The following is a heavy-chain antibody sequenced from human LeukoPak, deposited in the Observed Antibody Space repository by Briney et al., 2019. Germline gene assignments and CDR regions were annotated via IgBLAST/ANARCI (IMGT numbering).Heavy chain of an antibody. CDR1: GFTSSGYG. V-gene: IGHV3-30*18. D-gene: IGHD2-8*01. Sequence: PGGSLRLSCAASGFTSSGYGMHWVRQAPGKGLEWVAVISYDGHNEYYADPVKGRFTISRDNSKNTVYVQMNSLRAEDTAVYYCAKGVGYGGMDVWGQGTTVTVSS. CDR2: ISYDGHNE. CDR3: AKGVGYGGMDV. J-gene: IGHJ6*02.